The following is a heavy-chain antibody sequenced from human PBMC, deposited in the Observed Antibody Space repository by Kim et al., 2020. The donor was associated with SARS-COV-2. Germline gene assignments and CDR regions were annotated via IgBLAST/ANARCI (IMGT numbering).Heavy chain of an antibody. CDR3: ARVNSYGPLYYYYGMDV. CDR2: MNPNSGNT. CDR1: GYTFTSYD. Sequence: ASVKVSCKASGYTFTSYDINWVRQATGQGLEWMGWMNPNSGNTGYAQKFQGRVTMTRNTSISTAYMELSSLRSEDTAVYYCARVNSYGPLYYYYGMDVWGQGTTVTVSS. V-gene: IGHV1-8*01. D-gene: IGHD5-18*01. J-gene: IGHJ6*02.